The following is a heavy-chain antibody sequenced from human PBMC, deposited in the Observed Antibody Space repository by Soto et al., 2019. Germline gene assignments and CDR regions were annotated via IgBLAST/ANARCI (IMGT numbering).Heavy chain of an antibody. Sequence: PGESLKISCKGSGYSFTSYWIGWVRQMPGKGLEWMGIIYPGDSDTRYSPSFQGQVTISADKSISTAYLQWSSLKASDTAMYYCAILYGSGTTLNWFDPWGQGTLVIVSS. CDR2: IYPGDSDT. CDR1: GYSFTSYW. V-gene: IGHV5-51*01. J-gene: IGHJ5*02. D-gene: IGHD3-10*01. CDR3: AILYGSGTTLNWFDP.